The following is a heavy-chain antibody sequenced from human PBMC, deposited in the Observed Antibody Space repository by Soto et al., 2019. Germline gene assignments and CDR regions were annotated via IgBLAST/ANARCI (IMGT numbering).Heavy chain of an antibody. V-gene: IGHV1-8*01. J-gene: IGHJ2*01. CDR1: GYTFTSYD. CDR2: MNPNSGNT. D-gene: IGHD3-3*01. CDR3: ARDCYYDFWSGYSSPGHWYFDL. Sequence: ASVKVSCKASGYTFTSYDINWVRQATGQGLEWMGWMNPNSGNTGYAQKFQGRVTMTRNTSISTAYMELSSLRSEDTAVYYCARDCYYDFWSGYSSPGHWYFDLWGRGTLVTVSS.